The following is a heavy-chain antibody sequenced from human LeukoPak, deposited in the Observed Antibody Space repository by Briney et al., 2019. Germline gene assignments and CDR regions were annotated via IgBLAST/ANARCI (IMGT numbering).Heavy chain of an antibody. D-gene: IGHD5-24*01. CDR2: ISKTSSDI. J-gene: IGHJ3*01. CDR3: ARPRWYDAFDV. V-gene: IGHV3-21*01. Sequence: GGSLRPSCVASGFSFSSYSMNLVRQAPGKGLEWVSPISKTSSDIYYADSVQGRFTISRDNAKNSLYLQMNSLSAEDTAVYFCARPRWYDAFDVWGQGKMVTVSS. CDR1: GFSFSSYS.